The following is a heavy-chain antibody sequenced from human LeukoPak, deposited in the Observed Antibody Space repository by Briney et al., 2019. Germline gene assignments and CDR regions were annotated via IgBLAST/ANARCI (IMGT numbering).Heavy chain of an antibody. CDR2: ITGSGGAT. J-gene: IGHJ4*02. D-gene: IGHD2-2*01. CDR1: GFTFSSYA. V-gene: IGHV3-23*01. CDR3: ARNGLYCRSAACYQD. Sequence: GGSLRLSCAASGFTFSSYAMTWVRQAPGKGPDWVSVITGSGGATYFADPVMGRFTISRDNSKNTLYLQMDSLRAEDTAVYFCARNGLYCRSAACYQDWGQGTLVTVSS.